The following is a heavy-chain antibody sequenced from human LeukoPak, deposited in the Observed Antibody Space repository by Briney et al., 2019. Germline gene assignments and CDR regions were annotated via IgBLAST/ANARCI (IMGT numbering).Heavy chain of an antibody. D-gene: IGHD3-9*01. Sequence: TGGSLRLSCAASGFTFSSYAMSWVRQAPGKGLEWVSGISGSGGSTYYADSVKGRFTISRDNSKNTLHLQMNSLRAEDTAVYYCAKFAYYDILTGYQNNSFDYWGQGTLVTVSS. V-gene: IGHV3-23*01. J-gene: IGHJ4*02. CDR1: GFTFSSYA. CDR3: AKFAYYDILTGYQNNSFDY. CDR2: ISGSGGST.